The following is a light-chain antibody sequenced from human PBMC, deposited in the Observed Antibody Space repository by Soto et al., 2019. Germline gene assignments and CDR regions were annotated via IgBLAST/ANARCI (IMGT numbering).Light chain of an antibody. CDR1: QTISTS. Sequence: DIQMTQSPSTLSASVGDRVTIACRASQTISTSLAWYQRKPGKAPKLLIYDASNLESGVPSRFSDSGSGTEFTLTINSLQPDDFASYYCQQYSGYPLTFGGGTKVDIK. V-gene: IGKV1-5*01. CDR2: DAS. CDR3: QQYSGYPLT. J-gene: IGKJ4*01.